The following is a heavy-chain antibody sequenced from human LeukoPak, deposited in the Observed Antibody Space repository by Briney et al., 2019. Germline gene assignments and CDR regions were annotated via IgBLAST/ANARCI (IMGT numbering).Heavy chain of an antibody. Sequence: GASVNVSCKASGGTFSSYAISWVRQAPGQGLEWMGGIIPIFGTANYAQKFQGRVTITADESTSTAYMELSSLRSEDTAVYYCARGLLYYYYYGMDVWGQGTTVTVSS. CDR3: ARGLLYYYYYGMDV. V-gene: IGHV1-69*13. CDR1: GGTFSSYA. CDR2: IIPIFGTA. D-gene: IGHD2-15*01. J-gene: IGHJ6*02.